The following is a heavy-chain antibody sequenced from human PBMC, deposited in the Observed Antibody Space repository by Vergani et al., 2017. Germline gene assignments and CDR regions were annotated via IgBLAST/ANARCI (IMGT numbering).Heavy chain of an antibody. V-gene: IGHV2-70*01. J-gene: IGHJ5*02. CDR1: GFSLSTSRMC. CDR3: ARSGSYTDWFDP. Sequence: QVTLRESGPALVKPTQTLTLTCTFSGFSLSTSRMCVSWIRQPPGKALEWLALIDWDDDKYYSTSLKTRLTISKDTSKNQVVLTMTNMDPVDTATYYCARSGSYTDWFDPWGQGTLVTVSS. CDR2: IDWDDDK. D-gene: IGHD1-26*01.